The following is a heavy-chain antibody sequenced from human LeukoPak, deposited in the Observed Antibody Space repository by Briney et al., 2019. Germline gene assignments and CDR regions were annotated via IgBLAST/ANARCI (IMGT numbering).Heavy chain of an antibody. CDR2: ISDIGYTT. J-gene: IGHJ4*02. Sequence: GESLKISCAASGFTFSTYAMSRVRQAPGKGLEWVSSISDIGYTTYYADSVRGRFTISRGNSKNTVYLQMIGLRAEDTAVYFCAKYYYDSSGYYDAAPLDSWGQGTLVTVFS. CDR1: GFTFSTYA. V-gene: IGHV3-23*01. D-gene: IGHD3-22*01. CDR3: AKYYYDSSGYYDAAPLDS.